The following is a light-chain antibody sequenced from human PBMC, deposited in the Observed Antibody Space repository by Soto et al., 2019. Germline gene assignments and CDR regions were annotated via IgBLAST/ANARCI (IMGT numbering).Light chain of an antibody. Sequence: QSALTQPASVSGSRGQSITISCTGTGTSSDGRDYNFFSWYQHHPGNAPQLLIYDVYNRPSGVSARCSGSTSVDTASLTITWLHADDDADDYCSTYTGSTSPVLFGTGTKLTVL. V-gene: IGLV2-14*03. CDR3: STYTGSTSPVL. J-gene: IGLJ2*01. CDR2: DVY. CDR1: GTSSDGRDYNF.